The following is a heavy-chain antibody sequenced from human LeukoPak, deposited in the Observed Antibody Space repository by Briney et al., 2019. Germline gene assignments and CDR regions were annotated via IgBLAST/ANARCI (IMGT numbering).Heavy chain of an antibody. CDR1: GFTFSNAW. CDR2: MHHDGSA. V-gene: IGHV4-4*02. D-gene: IGHD3-10*01. J-gene: IGHJ4*02. CDR3: AREGLGETYFEY. Sequence: GSLRLSCAASGFTFSNAWMSWVRQPPGKGLEWIAEMHHDGSANYNPSLKSRVSMSVDKSKNHFSLRLTSVTAADTAVYYCAREGLGETYFEYWGRGILVTVSS.